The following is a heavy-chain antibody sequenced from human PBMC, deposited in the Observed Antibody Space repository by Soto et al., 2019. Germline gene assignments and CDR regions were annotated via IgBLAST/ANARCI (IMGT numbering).Heavy chain of an antibody. D-gene: IGHD3-16*01. Sequence: QVQLQESGPGLVKPSETLSLTCTVSGGSVSSGSYYWSWIRQPPGKGLEWIGYIYYSGSTNYNPSLKSRVTISVDTSKNQFSLKLSSVTAADTAVYYCARDRGKSMDVWDQGTTVTVSS. V-gene: IGHV4-61*01. CDR2: IYYSGST. CDR1: GGSVSSGSYY. J-gene: IGHJ6*02. CDR3: ARDRGKSMDV.